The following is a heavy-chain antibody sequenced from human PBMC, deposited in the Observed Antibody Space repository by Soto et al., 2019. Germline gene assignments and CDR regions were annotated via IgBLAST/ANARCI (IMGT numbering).Heavy chain of an antibody. J-gene: IGHJ2*01. V-gene: IGHV4-30-2*01. CDR3: ARLINYCDGGRHDLYDF. Sequence: PSETLSLTCSVSDGSITAGDYSGSWIRQPPGNGLEWIRYIYHTGTTYYNMSLKSRVTISVDRSKNQFSLKLRSVTAAEKYVYYCARLINYCDGGRHDLYDFWGRGSLVT. CDR1: DGSITAGDYS. CDR2: IYHTGTT. D-gene: IGHD2-21*01.